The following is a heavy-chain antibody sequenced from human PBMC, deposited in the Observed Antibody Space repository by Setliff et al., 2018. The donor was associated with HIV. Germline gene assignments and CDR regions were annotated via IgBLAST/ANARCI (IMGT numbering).Heavy chain of an antibody. V-gene: IGHV1-18*01. Sequence: ASVKVSCKASGYTLTSYGISWVRQAPGQGLEWMGWISAYNGNTNYAQKLHGRVTMTTDTSASTAYMELSTLRSEDTAVYYCTRGKSGWSTDYWGQGTLVTVSS. J-gene: IGHJ4*02. CDR2: ISAYNGNT. CDR3: TRGKSGWSTDY. D-gene: IGHD6-19*01. CDR1: GYTLTSYG.